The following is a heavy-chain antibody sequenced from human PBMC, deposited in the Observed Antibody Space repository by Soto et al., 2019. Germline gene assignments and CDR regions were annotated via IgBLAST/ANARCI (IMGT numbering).Heavy chain of an antibody. CDR3: ARSLDYSNYPYYYYGMDV. V-gene: IGHV3-33*01. CDR2: IWYDGSNK. Sequence: PGGSLRLSCAASGFTFSSYGMHWVRQAPGKGLEWVAVIWYDGSNKYYADSVKGRFTISRDNSKNTLYLQMNSLRAEDTAVYYCARSLDYSNYPYYYYGMDVWGQGTTVTVSS. CDR1: GFTFSSYG. D-gene: IGHD4-4*01. J-gene: IGHJ6*02.